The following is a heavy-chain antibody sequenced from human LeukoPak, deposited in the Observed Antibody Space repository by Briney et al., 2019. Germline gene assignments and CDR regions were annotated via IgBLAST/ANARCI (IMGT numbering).Heavy chain of an antibody. CDR1: GGTFSNYP. D-gene: IGHD2/OR15-2a*01. V-gene: IGHV1-69*05. CDR3: ARDAERYFSWFDP. Sequence: SVKVSCKASGGTFSNYPISWVRQAPGQGLEWMGGTIPIFGTADYAPKFQGRVTITTDESTSTSYMELSSLRSEDTAVYYCARDAERYFSWFDPWDQGTLVTVSS. J-gene: IGHJ5*02. CDR2: TIPIFGTA.